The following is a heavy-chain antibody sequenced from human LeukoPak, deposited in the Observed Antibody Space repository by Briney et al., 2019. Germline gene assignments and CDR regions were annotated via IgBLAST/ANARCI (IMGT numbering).Heavy chain of an antibody. CDR1: GFKFSSYS. V-gene: IGHV3-21*01. J-gene: IGHJ4*02. CDR3: ARGTMFPYYFDY. D-gene: IGHD3-10*02. CDR2: ISSSSSYI. Sequence: GGSLRLSCAASGFKFSSYSMKWVRQAPGKGLGWGSFISSSSSYIYYADSLKGRFTTSRDNAKNSLYLQMNSLRAEDPAVYYCARGTMFPYYFDYWGQGTLVTVSS.